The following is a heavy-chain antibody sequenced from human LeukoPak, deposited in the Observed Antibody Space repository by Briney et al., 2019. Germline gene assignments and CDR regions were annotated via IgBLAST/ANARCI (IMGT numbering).Heavy chain of an antibody. CDR2: ITSSSSTI. D-gene: IGHD3-3*01. V-gene: IGHV3-48*01. CDR1: GFTFSSYS. Sequence: GGSLRLSCAASGFTFSSYSMNWVRQAPGKGLEWVSYITSSSSTIYYADSVKGRFISSRDNAKNSLYLQMNSLRAEDTAVYYYARDGITIFGVASAFDYWGQGTLVTVSS. J-gene: IGHJ4*02. CDR3: ARDGITIFGVASAFDY.